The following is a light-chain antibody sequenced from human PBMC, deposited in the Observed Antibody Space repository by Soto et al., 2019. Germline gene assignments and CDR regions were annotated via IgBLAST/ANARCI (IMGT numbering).Light chain of an antibody. CDR2: DAS. V-gene: IGKV1-5*01. J-gene: IGKJ4*01. CDR3: QQHRMYPST. CDR1: QSISSW. Sequence: DIQMTQYPSTLSASIGDRVTITCRASQSISSWLAWYQQKPGKAPKLLIYDASSLESGGPSRFCGSGSGTDFALTITSLQAEDFATYYCQQHRMYPSTFGGGTKVDIK.